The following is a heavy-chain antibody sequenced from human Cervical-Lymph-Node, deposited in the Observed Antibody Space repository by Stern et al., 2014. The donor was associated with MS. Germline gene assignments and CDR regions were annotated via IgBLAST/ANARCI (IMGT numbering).Heavy chain of an antibody. CDR3: ARGPVAEDTISSWFDY. CDR1: GGTFNNYA. D-gene: IGHD3-3*01. J-gene: IGHJ4*02. CDR2: IIPIFGPT. Sequence: VQLVESGDDVKKPGSSVKVSCKASGGTFNNYAISWVRQAPGQGLEWMGGIIPIFGPTNYAQKLQGRVTIIADEYTTTAYMELRGLTSEDTAVYSCARGPVAEDTISSWFDYWGQGTLVTVSS. V-gene: IGHV1-69*01.